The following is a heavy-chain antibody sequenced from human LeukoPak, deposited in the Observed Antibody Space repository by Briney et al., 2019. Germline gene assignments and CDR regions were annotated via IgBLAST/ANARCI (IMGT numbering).Heavy chain of an antibody. CDR2: ITNNGRKT. Sequence: PGGSLRLSCAASGFTFSDYFMGWVRQAPGKGLEWVSYITNNGRKTYYADSMKGRFTISRDNAKSSLFLRMNSLRAEDTALYYCARAGMDGRGYYQGFDYWGQGTLVTVSS. D-gene: IGHD3-22*01. CDR3: ARAGMDGRGYYQGFDY. J-gene: IGHJ4*02. V-gene: IGHV3-11*04. CDR1: GFTFSDYF.